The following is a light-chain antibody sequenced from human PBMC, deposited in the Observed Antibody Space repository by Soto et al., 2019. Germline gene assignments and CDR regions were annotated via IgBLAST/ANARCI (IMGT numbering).Light chain of an antibody. J-gene: IGLJ2*01. CDR3: NSYTSSSTHVV. CDR2: DVS. V-gene: IGLV2-14*03. Sequence: QSALTQPASVSGSPGQSITISCTGTSSDVGGYNYVSWYQHHPDKAPKLMIYDVSNRPSGVSNRFSGSKSGNTASLTISGLQTEDEADYYCNSYTSSSTHVVFGGGTQLTVL. CDR1: SSDVGGYNY.